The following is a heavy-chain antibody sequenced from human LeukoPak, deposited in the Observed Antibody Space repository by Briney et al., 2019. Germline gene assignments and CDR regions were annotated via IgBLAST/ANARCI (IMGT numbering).Heavy chain of an antibody. D-gene: IGHD2-21*01. Sequence: TGESLKISCKGSGYSFTSYWIGWVRQMPGKGLEWMGIVNPGDSDTRYSPSFQGQVTISVDKSISTAYLQWSSLKASDTAMYYCARIKAYCGGLCPLLYKYWGQGTLVTVSS. CDR2: VNPGDSDT. CDR1: GYSFTSYW. CDR3: ARIKAYCGGLCPLLYKY. V-gene: IGHV5-51*01. J-gene: IGHJ4*02.